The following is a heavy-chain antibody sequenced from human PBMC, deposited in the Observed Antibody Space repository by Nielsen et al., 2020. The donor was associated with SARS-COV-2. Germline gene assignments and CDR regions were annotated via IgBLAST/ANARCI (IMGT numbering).Heavy chain of an antibody. V-gene: IGHV3-9*01. CDR2: ISWNGNTL. J-gene: IGHJ4*02. CDR3: AKDSTWFYGPGSHIDF. D-gene: IGHD3-10*01. CDR1: GFTFDDYA. Sequence: GGSLRLSCAASGFTFDDYAMHWVRQAPGKGLEWVSGISWNGNTLDYADSVKGRFTISRDNAKNSLYLQMNNLRPEDTAPYFCAKDSTWFYGPGSHIDFWGQGTLVTVSS.